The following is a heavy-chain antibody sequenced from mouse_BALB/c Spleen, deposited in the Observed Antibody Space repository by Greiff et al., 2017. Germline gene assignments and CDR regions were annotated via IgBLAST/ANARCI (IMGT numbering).Heavy chain of an antibody. CDR3: ASDAMDY. Sequence: EVKLVESGGGLVQPGGSLKLSCAASGFTFTSFGMHWVRQAPEKGLEWVAYISSGSSTIYYADTLKGRFTISRDNPKNTLFLQMTSLRSEDTAMYYCASDAMDYWGQGTSVTVSS. CDR1: GFTFTSFG. CDR2: ISSGSSTI. J-gene: IGHJ4*01. V-gene: IGHV5-17*02.